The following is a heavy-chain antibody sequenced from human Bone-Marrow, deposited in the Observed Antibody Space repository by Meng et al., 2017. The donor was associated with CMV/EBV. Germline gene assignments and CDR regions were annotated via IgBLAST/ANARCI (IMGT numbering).Heavy chain of an antibody. V-gene: IGHV3-23*01. CDR1: GFTFSSYA. CDR2: ISGSGGST. Sequence: GESLKISCAASGFTFSSYAMSWVRQAPGKGLEWVSAISGSGGSTYYADSVKGRFTLSRDNSKNSLYLQMNSLRAEDTAVYYCAKDEATDYYYYGMDVWGQGTTVTVSS. J-gene: IGHJ6*02. D-gene: IGHD5-12*01. CDR3: AKDEATDYYYYGMDV.